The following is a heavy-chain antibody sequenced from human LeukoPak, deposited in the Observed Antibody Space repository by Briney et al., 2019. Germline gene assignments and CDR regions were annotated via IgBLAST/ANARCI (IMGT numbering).Heavy chain of an antibody. V-gene: IGHV4-59*01. D-gene: IGHD3-3*01. CDR1: GGSISSYY. Sequence: KPSETLSLTCTVSGGSISSYYWSWIRQPPGKGLEWIGYIYYSGSTNYNPSLKSRVTISVDTSKNQFSLKLSSVTAADTAVYYCARGSRFLEWLPWDYWGQGTLVTVSS. J-gene: IGHJ4*02. CDR3: ARGSRFLEWLPWDY. CDR2: IYYSGST.